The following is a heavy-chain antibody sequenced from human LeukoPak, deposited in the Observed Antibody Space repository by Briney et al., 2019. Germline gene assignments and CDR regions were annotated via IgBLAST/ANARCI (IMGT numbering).Heavy chain of an antibody. V-gene: IGHV1-2*02. CDR2: IYPNTGAT. CDR3: GTLLSNGPFDY. CDR1: GYIFTGYY. Sequence: GASVKVSCKASGYIFTGYYMHWVRQAPGQGLEWMGYIYPNTGATKYAQKFQGRVTMTRDTSISTAYMELSGLRSDDTAVYYCGTLLSNGPFDYWGQGSLVTVSS. J-gene: IGHJ4*02.